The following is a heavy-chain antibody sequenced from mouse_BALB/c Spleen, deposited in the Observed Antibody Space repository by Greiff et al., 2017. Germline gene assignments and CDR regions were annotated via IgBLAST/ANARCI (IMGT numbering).Heavy chain of an antibody. CDR1: GFTFSSYA. Sequence: EVMLVESGGGLVKPGGSLKLSCAASGFTFSSYAMSWVRQTPEKRLEWVASISSGGSTYYPDSVKGRFTISRDNARNILYLQMSSLRSEDTAMYYCARGGGAHWYFDVWGAGTTVTVSS. CDR2: ISSGGST. J-gene: IGHJ1*01. V-gene: IGHV5-6-5*01. CDR3: ARGGGAHWYFDV.